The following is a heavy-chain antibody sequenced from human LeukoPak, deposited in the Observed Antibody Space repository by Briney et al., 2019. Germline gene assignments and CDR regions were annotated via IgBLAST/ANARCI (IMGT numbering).Heavy chain of an antibody. J-gene: IGHJ4*02. CDR1: RYTLTELF. CDR2: FYPEDGET. V-gene: IGHV1-24*01. Sequence: WASVKVSCKVSRYTLTELFMHWVRQAPGKGREWRGGFYPEDGETNYVQKFQGRVTMTEDTSTDTAYMELSSLRSEDTAVYYCATGRSITIFGVVLDSTTYWGQGTLDTVST. CDR3: ATGRSITIFGVVLDSTTY. D-gene: IGHD3-3*01.